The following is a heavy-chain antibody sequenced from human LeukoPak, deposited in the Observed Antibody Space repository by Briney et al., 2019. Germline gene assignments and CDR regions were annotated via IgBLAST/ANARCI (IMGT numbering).Heavy chain of an antibody. D-gene: IGHD6-13*01. CDR1: GFTFSSYA. Sequence: QSGGSLRLSCAASGFTFSSYAMHWVRQAPGKGLEWVAVISYDGSNKYYADSVKGRFTISRDNSKNTLYLQMNSLRAEDTAVYYCARGESSSWSLYYYYYYYMDVWGKGTTVTVSS. CDR2: ISYDGSNK. V-gene: IGHV3-30*04. J-gene: IGHJ6*03. CDR3: ARGESSSWSLYYYYYYYMDV.